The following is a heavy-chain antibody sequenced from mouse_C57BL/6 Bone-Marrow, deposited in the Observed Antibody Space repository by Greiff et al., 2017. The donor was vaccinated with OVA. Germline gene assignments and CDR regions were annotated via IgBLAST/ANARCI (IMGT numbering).Heavy chain of an antibody. D-gene: IGHD3-1*01. V-gene: IGHV2-9-1*01. CDR3: ASTASSFAY. CDR2: IWTGGGT. CDR1: GFSLTSYA. J-gene: IGHJ3*01. Sequence: VKVVESGPGLVAPSQSLSITCTVSGFSLTSYAISWVRQPPGKGLEWLGVIWTGGGTNYNSALKSRLSISKDNSKSQVFLKMNSLQTDDTARYYCASTASSFAYWGQGTLVTVSA.